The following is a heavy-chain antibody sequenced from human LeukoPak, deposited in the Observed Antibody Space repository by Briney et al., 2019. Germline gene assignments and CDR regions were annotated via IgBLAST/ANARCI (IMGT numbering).Heavy chain of an antibody. D-gene: IGHD4-17*01. V-gene: IGHV1-8*01. Sequence: GASVKVSCKASGYTFTSYDINWVRQATGQGLEWMGWMNPNSGNTGYAQKFQGRVTMTRNTSISTAYMELSSLRSEDTAVYYCARGSGDYLFSPGKQDYWGQGTLVTVSS. CDR3: ARGSGDYLFSPGKQDY. J-gene: IGHJ4*02. CDR1: GYTFTSYD. CDR2: MNPNSGNT.